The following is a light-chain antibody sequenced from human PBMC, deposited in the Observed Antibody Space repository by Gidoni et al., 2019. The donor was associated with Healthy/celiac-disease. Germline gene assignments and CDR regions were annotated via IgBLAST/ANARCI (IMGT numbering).Light chain of an antibody. Sequence: QSVLTQPPSVSGAPGQRVTISCPGSSSNIGAGYDVHWYQQLPGTAPKLLIYGNSNRPSGVPDRFSGSKSGTSASLAITGLQAEDEADYYCQSYDSSLSGSGFGTGTKVTVL. CDR2: GNS. J-gene: IGLJ1*01. CDR3: QSYDSSLSGSG. CDR1: SSNIGAGYD. V-gene: IGLV1-40*01.